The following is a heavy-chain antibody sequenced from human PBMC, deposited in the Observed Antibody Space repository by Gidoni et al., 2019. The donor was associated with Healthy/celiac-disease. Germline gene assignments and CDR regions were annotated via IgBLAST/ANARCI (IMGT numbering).Heavy chain of an antibody. V-gene: IGHV4-39*01. Sequence: QLQLQASGPGLVKPSETLSLTCTVSGGSISSSSYYWGWIRQPPGKGLEWIGSIYYSGSTYYNPSLKSRVTISVDTSKNQFSLKLSSVTAADTAVYYCARRNLIAVAGTNWFDPWGQGTLVTVSS. D-gene: IGHD6-19*01. CDR3: ARRNLIAVAGTNWFDP. CDR1: GGSISSSSYY. CDR2: IYYSGST. J-gene: IGHJ5*02.